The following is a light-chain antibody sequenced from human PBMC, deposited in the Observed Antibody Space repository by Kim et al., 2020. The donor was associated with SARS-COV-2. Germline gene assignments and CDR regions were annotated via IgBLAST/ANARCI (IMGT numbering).Light chain of an antibody. CDR1: ASNHGTNT. Sequence: QKVSISGSASASNHGTNTLNWYQWVPGTARKPLSHTNNQRPFGVPDRFSGSKADTSASLAISLLQPDDEAEYFRAACDDMIDGFVAFGGGTKLTVL. CDR3: AACDDMIDGFVA. CDR2: TNN. J-gene: IGLJ2*01. V-gene: IGLV1-44*01.